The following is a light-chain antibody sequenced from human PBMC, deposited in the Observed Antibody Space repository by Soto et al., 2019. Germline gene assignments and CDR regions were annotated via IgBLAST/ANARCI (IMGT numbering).Light chain of an antibody. CDR2: LDS. Sequence: IVMKQSPLSLTVNPGEPASISCRSSQRLLHSNGYNYLEWYLQKPVQSPQLLIHLDSDRASGVPNRFSGSGSGTDFTLKISRVEAEDVGLYYCMQSLETPLTFGQGPKVEIK. J-gene: IGKJ1*01. CDR3: MQSLETPLT. CDR1: QRLLHSNGYNY. V-gene: IGKV2-28*01.